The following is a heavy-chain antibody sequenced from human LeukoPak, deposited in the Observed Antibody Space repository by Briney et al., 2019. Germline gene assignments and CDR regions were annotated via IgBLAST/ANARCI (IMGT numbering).Heavy chain of an antibody. J-gene: IGHJ4*02. V-gene: IGHV3-23*01. D-gene: IGHD3-10*01. CDR3: AKDPGGFGEFDY. Sequence: PGGSLRLSCAASGFTFSSYAMSWVRQAPGKGLEWVSAISGSGGSTYYADPVKGRFTISRDNSKNTLYLQMNSLRAEDTAVYYCAKDPGGFGEFDYWGQGTLVTVSS. CDR1: GFTFSSYA. CDR2: ISGSGGST.